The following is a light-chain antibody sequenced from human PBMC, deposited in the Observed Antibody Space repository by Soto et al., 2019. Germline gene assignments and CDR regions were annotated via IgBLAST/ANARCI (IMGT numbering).Light chain of an antibody. CDR2: EGS. CDR3: CSYAGSSTFV. Sequence: QSALTQPASVSGSPGQSITISCTGTSSDVGSYNLVSWYQQHPGKAPKLMIYEGSKRPSGVSNRVSCSKSGNTASLTISGLQAEDEADYYCCSYAGSSTFVFGTGTKLTVL. CDR1: SSDVGSYNL. J-gene: IGLJ1*01. V-gene: IGLV2-23*01.